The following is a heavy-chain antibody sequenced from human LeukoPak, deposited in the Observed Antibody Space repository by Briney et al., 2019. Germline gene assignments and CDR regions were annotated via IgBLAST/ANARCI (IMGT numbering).Heavy chain of an antibody. CDR2: IYPGDSDI. V-gene: IGHV5-51*01. CDR1: GYRFTIYW. J-gene: IGHJ4*02. CDR3: VRRTTGEYYFDY. Sequence: GESLKISCKGSGYRFTIYWIGWVRQMPGRGLEWIGIIYPGDSDIRYSPSFQGQVNISADKSNSTAYLQWSSLKALDTAMYYCVRRTTGEYYFDYWGQGTLVTVSS. D-gene: IGHD7-27*01.